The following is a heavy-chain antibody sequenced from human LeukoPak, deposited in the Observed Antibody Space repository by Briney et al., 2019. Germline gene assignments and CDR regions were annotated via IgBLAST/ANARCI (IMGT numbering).Heavy chain of an antibody. V-gene: IGHV1-24*01. CDR2: FDPEDGET. CDR3: AFSSYYLQGNYYYMDV. Sequence: VASVKVSCKVSGYTLTELSMHWVRQAPGKGLEWMGGFDPEDGETIYAQKFQGRVTMTEDTSTDTAYMELSSLRSEDTAVYYCAFSSYYLQGNYYYMDVWGKGTTVTVSS. J-gene: IGHJ6*03. D-gene: IGHD1-26*01. CDR1: GYTLTELS.